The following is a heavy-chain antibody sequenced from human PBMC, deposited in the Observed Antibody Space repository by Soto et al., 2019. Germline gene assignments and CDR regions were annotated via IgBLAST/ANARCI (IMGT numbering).Heavy chain of an antibody. J-gene: IGHJ4*01. CDR3: ARDFWDIVVVVGATHQGSFFDY. V-gene: IGHV1-18*01. CDR2: ISAYNGNT. D-gene: IGHD2-15*01. CDR1: GYTFTSYG. Sequence: ASVKVSCKASGYTFTSYGISWVRQAPGQGLEWMGWISAYNGNTNYAQKLQGRVTMTTDTSTSTAYMELRSLRSDDTAVYYCARDFWDIVVVVGATHQGSFFDYWG.